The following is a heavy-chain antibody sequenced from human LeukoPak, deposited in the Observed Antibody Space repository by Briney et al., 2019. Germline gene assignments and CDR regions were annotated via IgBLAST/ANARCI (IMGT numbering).Heavy chain of an antibody. CDR3: ARVGTHYYYYMDV. D-gene: IGHD1-1*01. J-gene: IGHJ6*03. CDR2: ISSNGGST. V-gene: IGHV3-64*01. CDR1: GFTFSSYA. Sequence: GGSLRLSSAASGFTFSSYAMHWVRQAPGKGLEYVSAISSNGGSTYYANSVKGRFTISRDNSKNTLYLQMGSLRAEDMAVYYCARVGTHYYYYMDVWGKGTTVTISS.